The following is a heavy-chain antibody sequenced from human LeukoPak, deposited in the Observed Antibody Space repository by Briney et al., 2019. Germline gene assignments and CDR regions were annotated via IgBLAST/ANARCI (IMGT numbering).Heavy chain of an antibody. Sequence: GGSLRLSCAASGFIVSSKYMSWVRQAPGKGVEWVSVIYSGDRTYYAAPGEGRFSISRDNSKNTVYLQMNNLRVDDTAVYYCARAGPIDYWGQGTLVTVSS. V-gene: IGHV3-53*01. CDR1: GFIVSSKY. J-gene: IGHJ4*02. CDR3: ARAGPIDY. CDR2: IYSGDRT.